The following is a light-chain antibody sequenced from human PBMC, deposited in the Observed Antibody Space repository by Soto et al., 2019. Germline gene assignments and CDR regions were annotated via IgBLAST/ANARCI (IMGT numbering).Light chain of an antibody. CDR3: NSYTISSTWV. CDR1: SNDVGAYNY. Sequence: QSALTQPASVSGSPGQSITISCTGTSNDVGAYNYVSWYQQHPGKAPKLMISEVSNRPSGISNRFSGSKSGTTASLTISGLQAEDEADYDCNSYTISSTWVFGGGTKLTVL. CDR2: EVS. V-gene: IGLV2-14*01. J-gene: IGLJ3*02.